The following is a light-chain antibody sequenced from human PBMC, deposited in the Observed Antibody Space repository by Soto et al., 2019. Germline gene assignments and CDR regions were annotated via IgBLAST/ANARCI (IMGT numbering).Light chain of an antibody. CDR2: GAS. J-gene: IGKJ4*01. CDR3: QKYGSSPF. CDR1: QSVSGSY. V-gene: IGKV3-20*01. Sequence: EIVLTQSPGTLSLSPGEXATLSCRASQSVSGSYLAWYQQKPGQAPRLLIYGASSRATGIPDRFSGSGSGTDFTLTISRLEPEDFAVYYCQKYGSSPFFRGGTKVDIK.